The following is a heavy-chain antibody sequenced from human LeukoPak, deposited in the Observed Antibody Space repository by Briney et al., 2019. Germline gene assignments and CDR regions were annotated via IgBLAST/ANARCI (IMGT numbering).Heavy chain of an antibody. CDR2: IYYSGST. Sequence: SETLSLTCTVSGGSISSYYWSWIRQPPGKGLEWIGYIYYSGSTNYNPSLKSRVTISVDTSKNQFPLKLSSVTAADTAVYYCARGGYSNYELPFFYMDVWGKGTTVTVSS. D-gene: IGHD4-11*01. CDR1: GGSISSYY. V-gene: IGHV4-59*01. CDR3: ARGGYSNYELPFFYMDV. J-gene: IGHJ6*03.